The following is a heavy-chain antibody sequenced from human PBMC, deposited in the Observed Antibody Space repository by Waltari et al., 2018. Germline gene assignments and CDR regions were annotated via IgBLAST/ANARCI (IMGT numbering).Heavy chain of an antibody. V-gene: IGHV4-4*07. J-gene: IGHJ3*02. CDR2: IYTSGST. CDR3: ARDGGITMIRAFDI. Sequence: QVQLQESGPGLVKPSETLSLTCTVSGGSISTYYWSWIRQPAGKGLEWIGRIYTSGSTNYNPSLKSRVTMSVDTSKNQFSLKLSSVTAADTAVYYCARDGGITMIRAFDIWGQGTMVTVSS. CDR1: GGSISTYY. D-gene: IGHD3-22*01.